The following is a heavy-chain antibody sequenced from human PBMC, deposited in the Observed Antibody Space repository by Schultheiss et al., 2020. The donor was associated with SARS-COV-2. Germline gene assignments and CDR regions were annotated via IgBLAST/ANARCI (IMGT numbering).Heavy chain of an antibody. CDR3: ARRYSSSSPYGMDV. CDR2: ISGSGGST. Sequence: GGSLRLSCAAAGFTFSSYWMSWVRQAPGKGLEWVSAISGSGGSTYYADSVKGRFTISRDNSKNTLYLQMNSLRAEDTAVYYCARRYSSSSPYGMDVWGQGTTVTVSS. D-gene: IGHD6-6*01. J-gene: IGHJ6*02. CDR1: GFTFSSYW. V-gene: IGHV3-23*01.